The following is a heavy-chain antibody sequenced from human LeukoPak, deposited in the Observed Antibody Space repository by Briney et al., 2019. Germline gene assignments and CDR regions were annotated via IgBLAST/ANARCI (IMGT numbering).Heavy chain of an antibody. CDR1: GFTFSNYV. D-gene: IGHD6-19*01. Sequence: GGSLRLSCAASGFTFSNYVMNWVRQAPGKGLEWVSGISGSGDSTYYADSVKGRFTISRDNSRNTLFLQMNSLRAEDTAAYYCAKVRAPSGWFNSDYWGQGTLVTVSS. CDR3: AKVRAPSGWFNSDY. V-gene: IGHV3-23*01. CDR2: ISGSGDST. J-gene: IGHJ4*02.